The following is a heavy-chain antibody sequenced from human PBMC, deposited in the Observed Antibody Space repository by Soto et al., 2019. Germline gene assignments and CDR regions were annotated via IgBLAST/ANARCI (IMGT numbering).Heavy chain of an antibody. D-gene: IGHD5-12*01. Sequence: PGGSLRLSCAASGFTFSNYAIHWVRQAPGKGLEWVALISYDGSNKYYADSVKGRFTISRENSKNTLYLQMNSLRAEDTAVFYCAREGDGYNPYYFDYWGQGTLVTVSS. V-gene: IGHV3-30-3*01. J-gene: IGHJ4*02. CDR3: AREGDGYNPYYFDY. CDR2: ISYDGSNK. CDR1: GFTFSNYA.